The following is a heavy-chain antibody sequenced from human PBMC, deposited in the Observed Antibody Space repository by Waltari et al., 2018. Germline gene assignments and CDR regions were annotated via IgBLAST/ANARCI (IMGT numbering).Heavy chain of an antibody. D-gene: IGHD2-2*02. V-gene: IGHV4-30-4*08. Sequence: QVQLQVSGPGLVKPSQTLSLTCAVSGVSINNGDNYWSWIRQPPGTHLSLKSRVGMSIDTSKNQFSLRLSSVTAADTAVYYCARLGLNIAIVPGTTPWKSEEFSYSYYMDVWDKGTTVTISS. J-gene: IGHJ6*03. CDR2: L. CDR3: ARLGLNIAIVPGTTPWKSEEFSYSYYMDV. CDR1: GVSINNGDNY.